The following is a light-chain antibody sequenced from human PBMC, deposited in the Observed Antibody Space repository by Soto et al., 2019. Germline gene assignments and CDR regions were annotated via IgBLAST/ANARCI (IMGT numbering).Light chain of an antibody. CDR2: SSS. V-gene: IGKV1-39*01. CDR1: QNIADY. J-gene: IGKJ4*02. CDR3: LQTFTIHLT. Sequence: DIQMTQSPSSLSASAGDTVTITCRASQNIADYLSWYQQKPGKAPKLLMYSSSILHDGVSSRFSGDGSGTAFTLTITGLQPEDFATDYCLQTFTIHLTVGGGTTVEVK.